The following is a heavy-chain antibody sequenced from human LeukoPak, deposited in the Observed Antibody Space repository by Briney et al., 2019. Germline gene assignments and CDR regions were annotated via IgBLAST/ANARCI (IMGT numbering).Heavy chain of an antibody. D-gene: IGHD6-19*01. J-gene: IGHJ4*02. CDR3: ARDLSSGRSLDH. CDR1: GFTFSSYS. CDR2: ITSSSSYI. Sequence: PGGSLRLSCAASGFTFSSYSMNWVRQAPGKGLEWVSSITSSSSYIYYADSVKGRFTISRDNAKNSLYLQMNGLRAEDTAVYYCARDLSSGRSLDHWGQGTLVTVSS. V-gene: IGHV3-21*01.